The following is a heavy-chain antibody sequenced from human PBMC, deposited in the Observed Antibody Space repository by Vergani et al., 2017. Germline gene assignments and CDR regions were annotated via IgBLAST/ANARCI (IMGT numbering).Heavy chain of an antibody. J-gene: IGHJ6*03. Sequence: EVQLVQSGAEVKKPGESLKISCKGSGYSFTSYWIGWVRQMPGKGLEWMGIIYPGDSDTRYSPSFQGQVTISADKSISTAYLQWSSLKASDTAMYYCAIHWSHVLRFLPPYYYYMDVWGKGTTVTVSS. CDR3: AIHWSHVLRFLPPYYYYMDV. CDR2: IYPGDSDT. D-gene: IGHD3-3*01. V-gene: IGHV5-51*01. CDR1: GYSFTSYW.